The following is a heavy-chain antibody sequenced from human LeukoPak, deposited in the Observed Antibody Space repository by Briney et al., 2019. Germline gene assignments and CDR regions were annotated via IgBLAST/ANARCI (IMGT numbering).Heavy chain of an antibody. CDR3: ARGGRWRWFDP. CDR2: INHSGST. CDR1: GGSFSGYY. D-gene: IGHD4-23*01. J-gene: IGHJ5*02. V-gene: IGHV4-34*01. Sequence: SETLSLTCAAYGGSFSGYYWSWIRQPPGKGLEWIGEINHSGSTNYNPSLKSRVTISVDTSKNQFSLKLSAVTAADTAVYYCARGGRWRWFDPWGQGTLVTVSS.